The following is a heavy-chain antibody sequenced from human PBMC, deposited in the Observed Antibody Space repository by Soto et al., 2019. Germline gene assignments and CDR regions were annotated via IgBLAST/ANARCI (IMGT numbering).Heavy chain of an antibody. CDR3: ARLESVFGATMDV. J-gene: IGHJ6*02. D-gene: IGHD3-10*02. V-gene: IGHV3-7*01. CDR2: IKQDGSEK. Sequence: PGKGLEWVANIKQDGSEKYYVASVRGRFTISRDNAKNSLYLQMNSLRAEDTAVYYCARLESVFGATMDVWGQGTTVTVSS.